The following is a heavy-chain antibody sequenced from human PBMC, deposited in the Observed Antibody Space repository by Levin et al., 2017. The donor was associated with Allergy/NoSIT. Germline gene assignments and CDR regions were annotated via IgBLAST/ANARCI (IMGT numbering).Heavy chain of an antibody. J-gene: IGHJ2*01. CDR3: TREGGSGTISRHYYFDL. Sequence: SCAASGFSFSDHYLDWVRPAPGQGLEWVGRSRNRAGGYTTEYAASVQGRFIISRDESKNSLYVQMNSLRTEDTAVYYCTREGGSGTISRHYYFDLWGRGTLVTVSS. CDR1: GFSFSDHY. CDR2: SRNRAGGYTT. V-gene: IGHV3-72*01. D-gene: IGHD3-10*01.